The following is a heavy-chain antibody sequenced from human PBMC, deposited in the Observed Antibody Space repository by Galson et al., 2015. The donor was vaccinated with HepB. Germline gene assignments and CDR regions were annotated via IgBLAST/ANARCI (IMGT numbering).Heavy chain of an antibody. J-gene: IGHJ3*02. D-gene: IGHD3-16*01. CDR1: GGSISSYY. CDR3: AREHRRWGEEAFDT. Sequence: SETLSLTCTVSGGSISSYYWSWIRQPPGKGLEWIGYIYYSGSINYNPSLKSRVTISVDTSKNQFSLKLSSVTAADTAGYYCAREHRRWGEEAFDTGAQGTRVTASS. CDR2: IYYSGSI. V-gene: IGHV4-59*01.